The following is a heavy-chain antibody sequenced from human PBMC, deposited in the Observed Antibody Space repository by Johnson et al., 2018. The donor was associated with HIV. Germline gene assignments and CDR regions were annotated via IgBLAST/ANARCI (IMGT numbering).Heavy chain of an antibody. V-gene: IGHV3-15*01. J-gene: IGHJ3*02. CDR2: IKRNTDGGTT. Sequence: VQLVESGGGLVKPGGSLRLSCAVSGFTFSDAWMTWVRQAPGKGLEWVGRIKRNTDGGTTDYAAPVKGRFSISRDDSKNTVYLQMNSLKTEDTAVYFCTTVLRPKPLDAFDIWGQGTMVTVS. CDR1: GFTFSDAW. CDR3: TTVLRPKPLDAFDI.